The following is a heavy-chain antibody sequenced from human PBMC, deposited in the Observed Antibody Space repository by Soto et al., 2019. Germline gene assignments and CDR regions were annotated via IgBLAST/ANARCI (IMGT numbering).Heavy chain of an antibody. J-gene: IGHJ4*02. CDR1: GYTFTSYA. CDR3: ARAEVVSGDFDY. Sequence: QVQLVQSGAEVKKPGASVKVSCKASGYTFTSYAMHWVRQAPGQRLEWMGWINAGNGNTKYSQKFQGRVTITRDTSASTDYMELSSLRSEDTAGYYCARAEVVSGDFDYWGQGTLVTVSS. V-gene: IGHV1-3*01. D-gene: IGHD3-22*01. CDR2: INAGNGNT.